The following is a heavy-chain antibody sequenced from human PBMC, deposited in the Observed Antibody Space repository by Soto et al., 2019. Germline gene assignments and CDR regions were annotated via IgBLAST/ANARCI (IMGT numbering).Heavy chain of an antibody. Sequence: ETLSLTCAVYGGSFSGYYWSWIRQPPGKGLEWIGEINHSGSTNYNPSLKSRVTISVDTSKNQFSLKLSSVTAADTAVYYCDLYCSGGSCYSYNWFDPXGQGTLVTVSS. CDR3: DLYCSGGSCYSYNWFDP. CDR2: INHSGST. V-gene: IGHV4-34*01. J-gene: IGHJ5*02. D-gene: IGHD2-15*01. CDR1: GGSFSGYY.